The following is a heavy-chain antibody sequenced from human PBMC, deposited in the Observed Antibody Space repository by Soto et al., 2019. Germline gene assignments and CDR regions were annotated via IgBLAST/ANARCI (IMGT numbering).Heavy chain of an antibody. CDR1: GFTFSSYA. CDR2: ISGSGGST. CDR3: AKEIRDIVVVPAAMPYNGFDP. Sequence: GGSLRLSCAASGFTFSSYAMSWVRQAPGKGLEWVSAISGSGGSTYYADSGKGRFKISRDNSKNTMNRQMNSLRAEDTAVYYCAKEIRDIVVVPAAMPYNGFDPWGQGTLVTVSS. J-gene: IGHJ5*02. V-gene: IGHV3-23*01. D-gene: IGHD2-2*01.